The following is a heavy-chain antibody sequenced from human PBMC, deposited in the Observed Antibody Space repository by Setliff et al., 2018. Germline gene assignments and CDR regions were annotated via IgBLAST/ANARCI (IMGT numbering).Heavy chain of an antibody. V-gene: IGHV4-34*01. D-gene: IGHD3-3*01. Sequence: KPSETLSLTCAVYGGSFSGYYWSWIRQPPGKGLEWIGEINHSGSTNYNPSLKSRVTISVDTSKNQFSLKLSSVTAADTAVYYCARSGYYDFWSGFLNDAFDIWGQGTMVT. CDR3: ARSGYYDFWSGFLNDAFDI. J-gene: IGHJ3*02. CDR2: INHSGST. CDR1: GGSFSGYY.